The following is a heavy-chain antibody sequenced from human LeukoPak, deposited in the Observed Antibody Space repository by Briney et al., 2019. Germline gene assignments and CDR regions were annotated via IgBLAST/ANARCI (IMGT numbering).Heavy chain of an antibody. J-gene: IGHJ6*03. CDR2: ISYDGSNK. CDR1: GFTFSSYA. V-gene: IGHV3-30-3*01. Sequence: GGSLRLSCAASGFTFSSYAMHWVRQAPGKGLEWVAVISYDGSNKYYADSVKGRFTISRDNSKNTVYLQMNSLRAEDTAVYYCARVAFSGSYFRHYYYYYMDVWGKGTTVTVSS. CDR3: ARVAFSGSYFRHYYYYYMDV. D-gene: IGHD1-26*01.